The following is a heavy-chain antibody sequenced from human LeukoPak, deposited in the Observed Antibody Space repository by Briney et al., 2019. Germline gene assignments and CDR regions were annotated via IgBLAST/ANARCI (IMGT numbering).Heavy chain of an antibody. CDR2: MSPNSGNT. D-gene: IGHD3-3*01. CDR3: ARGRTTVIFGVVIIRAEYFQH. J-gene: IGHJ1*01. Sequence: ASVKVSCKASGYTFTSYDINWVRQATGQGLEWMGWMSPNSGNTGYAQKFQGRVTMTRNTSISTAYMELSSLRSEDTAVYYCARGRTTVIFGVVIIRAEYFQHWGQGTLVTVSS. CDR1: GYTFTSYD. V-gene: IGHV1-8*01.